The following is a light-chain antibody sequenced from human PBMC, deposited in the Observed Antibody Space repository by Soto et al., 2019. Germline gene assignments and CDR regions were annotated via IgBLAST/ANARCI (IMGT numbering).Light chain of an antibody. CDR1: QSVNIY. Sequence: IVMTQSPATLSVSLGERATLSCRASQSVNIYLAWYQQKPGQAPRLLIFGASYRATGIPARFSGSGCGTEFNTTISSLQSEDFAVYFCQQYDDWLRLTFGGGTKVDIK. J-gene: IGKJ4*01. CDR2: GAS. CDR3: QQYDDWLRLT. V-gene: IGKV3-15*01.